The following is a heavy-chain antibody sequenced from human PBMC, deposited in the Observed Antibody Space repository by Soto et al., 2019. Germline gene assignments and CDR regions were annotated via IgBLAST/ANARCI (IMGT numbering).Heavy chain of an antibody. CDR3: ARHEGWTGPDQ. CDR1: GGSFSGYY. D-gene: IGHD2-8*02. V-gene: IGHV4-34*12. CDR2: IFHGGST. Sequence: PKTLSLTCAVYGGSFSGYYSSWIRQPPGKGLEWIAEIFHGGSTNYSPSLKSRVTISVDKSQNQFSLNVYSVTAADTAVYYCARHEGWTGPDQWGQGTLVTVLL. J-gene: IGHJ5*02.